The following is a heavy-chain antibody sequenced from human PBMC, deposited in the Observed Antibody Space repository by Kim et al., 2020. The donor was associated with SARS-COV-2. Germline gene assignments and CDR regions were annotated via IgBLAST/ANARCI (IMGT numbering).Heavy chain of an antibody. CDR2: IRGSGGRT. Sequence: GGSLRLSCAASGFTFSSYAMSWVRQAPGKGLEWVSAIRGSGGRTYYADSVKGRFTISRDNSKNTLYLQMNSLRAEDTAVYYCAKPGRNYYYGLDVWGQGATVTVSS. CDR1: GFTFSSYA. J-gene: IGHJ6*02. CDR3: AKPGRNYYYGLDV. V-gene: IGHV3-23*01. D-gene: IGHD2-15*01.